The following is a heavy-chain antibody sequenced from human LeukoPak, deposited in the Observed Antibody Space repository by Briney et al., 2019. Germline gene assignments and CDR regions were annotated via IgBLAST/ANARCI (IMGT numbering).Heavy chain of an antibody. CDR2: INHSGSA. V-gene: IGHV4-34*01. D-gene: IGHD5-18*01. CDR3: ASYTAGGGGLDY. J-gene: IGHJ4*02. Sequence: PSETLSLTCAVYGGSFSGYYWSWIRQPPGKGLEWIGEINHSGSANYNPSLKSRVTISVDTSKNQFSLKLSSVTAADTAVYYCASYTAGGGGLDYWGQGTLVTVSS. CDR1: GGSFSGYY.